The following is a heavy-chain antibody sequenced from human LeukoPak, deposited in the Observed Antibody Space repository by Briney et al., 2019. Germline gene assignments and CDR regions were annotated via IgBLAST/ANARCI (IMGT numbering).Heavy chain of an antibody. D-gene: IGHD3-22*01. Sequence: GGSLRLSCAASGFTFSSYAMSWVRQAPGKGLEWVSAISGSGGTTYYADSVKGRFTIARDNSPETLFLQMNSLRAEDTAVYYSAPYPGDSSAYYLRIDNWGQGTLVTVSS. J-gene: IGHJ4*02. CDR1: GFTFSSYA. CDR3: APYPGDSSAYYLRIDN. CDR2: ISGSGGTT. V-gene: IGHV3-23*01.